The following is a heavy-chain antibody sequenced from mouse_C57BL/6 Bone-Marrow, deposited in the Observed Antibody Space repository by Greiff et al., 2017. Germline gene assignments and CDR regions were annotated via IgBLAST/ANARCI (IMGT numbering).Heavy chain of an antibody. D-gene: IGHD1-1*01. CDR3: VRMGPYYYGSFDY. CDR2: IRSKSNNYAT. Sequence: EVQVVESGGGLVQPKGSLKLSCAASGFSFNTYAMNWVRQAPGKGLEWVARIRSKSNNYATYYADSVKDRFTISRDDSESMLYLQMNNLKTEDTAMYYCVRMGPYYYGSFDYWGQGTTLTVSS. J-gene: IGHJ2*01. V-gene: IGHV10-1*01. CDR1: GFSFNTYA.